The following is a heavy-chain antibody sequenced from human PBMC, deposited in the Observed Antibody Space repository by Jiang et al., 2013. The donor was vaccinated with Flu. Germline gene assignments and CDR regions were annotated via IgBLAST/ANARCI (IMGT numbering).Heavy chain of an antibody. Sequence: GSGLVKPSETLSVTCTVSGGSISSYYWSWIRQPPGKGLEWIGYIYYSGSTNHNPSLKGRVTISIDTSKNQLSLKLSSVTAADTAVYYCARQEGGYLYYFDYWGQGTLVTVSS. CDR3: ARQEGGYLYYFDY. J-gene: IGHJ4*02. CDR2: IYYSGST. CDR1: GGSISSYY. V-gene: IGHV4-59*08. D-gene: IGHD3-22*01.